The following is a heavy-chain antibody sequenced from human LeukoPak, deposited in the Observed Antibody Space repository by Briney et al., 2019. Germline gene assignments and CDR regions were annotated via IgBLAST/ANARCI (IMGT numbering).Heavy chain of an antibody. V-gene: IGHV3-23*01. D-gene: IGHD5-12*01. J-gene: IGHJ4*02. CDR3: ARNENSGWGYFDY. CDR1: RFTFNSYA. CDR2: IGGSNGIT. Sequence: GGSLRPSCAASRFTFNSYAMSWVRQASGKGLEWVSVIGGSNGITFYVGSVKGRFTISRDNSKDTLYLQMNSLRAEDTAVYYCARNENSGWGYFDYWGQGTLVTVSS.